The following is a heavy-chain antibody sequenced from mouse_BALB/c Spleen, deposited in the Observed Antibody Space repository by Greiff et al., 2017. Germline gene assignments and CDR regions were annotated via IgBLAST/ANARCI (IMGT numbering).Heavy chain of an antibody. CDR3: PRGGTWFAY. V-gene: IGHV2-2*02. CDR2: IWSGGST. Sequence: QVQLKQSGPGLVQPSQSLSITCTVSGFSLTSYGVHWVRQSPGKGLEWLGVIWSGGSTDYNAAFISRLSISKDNSKSQVFFKMNSLQANDTAIYYCPRGGTWFAYWGQGTLVTVSA. CDR1: GFSLTSYG. J-gene: IGHJ3*01.